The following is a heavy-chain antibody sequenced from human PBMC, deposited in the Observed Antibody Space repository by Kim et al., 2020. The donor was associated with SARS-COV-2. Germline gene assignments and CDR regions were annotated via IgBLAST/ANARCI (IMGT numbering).Heavy chain of an antibody. Sequence: SVKVSCKASGGTFSSYAISWVRQAPGQGLEWMGGIIPIFGTANYAQKFQGRVTITADESTSTAYMELSSLRSEDTAVYYCAREGQGDPGLVTATFDYWGQGTLVTVSS. J-gene: IGHJ4*02. CDR1: GGTFSSYA. D-gene: IGHD2-21*02. V-gene: IGHV1-69*13. CDR3: AREGQGDPGLVTATFDY. CDR2: IIPIFGTA.